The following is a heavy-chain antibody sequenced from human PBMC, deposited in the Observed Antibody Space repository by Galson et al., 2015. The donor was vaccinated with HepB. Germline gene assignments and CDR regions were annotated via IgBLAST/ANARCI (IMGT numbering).Heavy chain of an antibody. Sequence: TLSLTCAVSGGSISSTTWWSWVRQSPTKGLEWIGEVFHSGTTGYNPSLRSRVTISLDKSRNQFSLKFRSVTAADTAVYYCASSRSTGMSYDFWSGYYTFDNWGQGTLVTVSS. CDR1: GGSISSTTW. J-gene: IGHJ4*02. V-gene: IGHV4-4*02. CDR2: VFHSGTT. D-gene: IGHD3-3*01. CDR3: ASSRSTGMSYDFWSGYYTFDN.